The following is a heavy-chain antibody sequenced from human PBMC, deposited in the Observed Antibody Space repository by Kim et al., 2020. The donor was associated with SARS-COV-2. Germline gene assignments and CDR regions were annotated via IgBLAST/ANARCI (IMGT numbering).Heavy chain of an antibody. Sequence: SSSTIYYADSVKGRFTISRDNAKNSLYLQMNSLRDEVTAVYYCARDLTSYWGQGTLVTVSS. J-gene: IGHJ4*02. CDR3: ARDLTSY. CDR2: SSSTI. D-gene: IGHD3-9*01. V-gene: IGHV3-48*02.